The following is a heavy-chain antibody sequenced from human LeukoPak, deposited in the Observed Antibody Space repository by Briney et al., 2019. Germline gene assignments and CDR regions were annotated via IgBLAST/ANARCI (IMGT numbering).Heavy chain of an antibody. D-gene: IGHD3-3*01. CDR1: VYTFTKYY. J-gene: IGHJ5*02. Sequence: GASVKVSCKASVYTFTKYYMNWVRQAPGQGLDWMGIMHPTGDSTNYAQKFQGRVTLTRDTSTGAFYMELSSLTSEDTAVYYCARHDFDLPMIYSFFVHWGQGTLVTVSS. CDR2: MHPTGDST. CDR3: ARHDFDLPMIYSFFVH. V-gene: IGHV1-46*01.